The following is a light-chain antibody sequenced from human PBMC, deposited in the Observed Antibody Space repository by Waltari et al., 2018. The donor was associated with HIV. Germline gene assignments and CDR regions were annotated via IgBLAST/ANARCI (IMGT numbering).Light chain of an antibody. Sequence: QSALTQPASVSGAPGPSITIPCTGSSSYIGDYDFVPGYQQHPGKAPKLIIFEVRNRPSGISNRFSGSKSANTASLTISGLQAEDEANYYCTSYTSTTTHVLFGGGTKLTVL. V-gene: IGLV2-14*01. J-gene: IGLJ2*01. CDR1: SSYIGDYDF. CDR2: EVR. CDR3: TSYTSTTTHVL.